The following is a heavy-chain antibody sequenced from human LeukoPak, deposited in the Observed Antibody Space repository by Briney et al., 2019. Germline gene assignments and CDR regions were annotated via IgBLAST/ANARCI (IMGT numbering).Heavy chain of an antibody. Sequence: SETLSLTCAVSGGSISSSNWWSWVRQPPGKGLEWIGEIYHSGSTNYNPSLKSRVTISVDKSKNQFSLKLSSVTAADTAVYYCASSVTTDLLSFDYWGQGTLVTVSS. J-gene: IGHJ4*02. CDR3: ASSVTTDLLSFDY. V-gene: IGHV4-4*02. CDR1: GGSISSSNW. CDR2: IYHSGST. D-gene: IGHD4-17*01.